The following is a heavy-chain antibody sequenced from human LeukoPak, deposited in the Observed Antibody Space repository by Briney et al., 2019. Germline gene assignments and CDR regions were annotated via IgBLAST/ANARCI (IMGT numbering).Heavy chain of an antibody. CDR3: ARGVRYSSSWCGPNGMDV. V-gene: IGHV4-34*01. CDR1: GGSFSGYY. CDR2: INHSGST. J-gene: IGHJ6*04. D-gene: IGHD6-13*01. Sequence: SETLSLTCAVYGGSFSGYYWSWIRQPPGKGLEWIGEINHSGSTNYNPSLKSRVTISVDTSKNQFSLKLSSVTAADTAVYYCARGVRYSSSWCGPNGMDVWGKGTTVTVSS.